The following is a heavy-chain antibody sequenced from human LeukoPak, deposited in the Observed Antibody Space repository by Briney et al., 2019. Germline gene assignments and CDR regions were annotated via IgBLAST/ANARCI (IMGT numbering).Heavy chain of an antibody. D-gene: IGHD2-15*01. CDR3: ARDGVVAAPYYYYYYMDV. CDR2: IYTSGST. Sequence: SETLSLTCTVSGGSISSYYWSWIRQPAGKGLEWIGRIYTSGSTSYNPSLKSRVTMSVDTSKNQFSLKLSSVTAADTAVYYCARDGVVAAPYYYYYYMDVWGKGTTVTVSS. CDR1: GGSISSYY. V-gene: IGHV4-4*07. J-gene: IGHJ6*03.